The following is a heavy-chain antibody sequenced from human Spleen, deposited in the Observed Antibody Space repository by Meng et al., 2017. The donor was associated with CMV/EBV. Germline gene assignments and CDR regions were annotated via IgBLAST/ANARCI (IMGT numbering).Heavy chain of an antibody. V-gene: IGHV5-51*01. CDR1: GYSFTSYW. D-gene: IGHD1-1*01. Sequence: KVSCKGSGYSFTSYWIGWVRQMPGKGLEWMGIIYPGDSDTKYSPFFQGQVTISADKSISTAYLQWSTLKASDTAIYYCARARGTKYSYDLDVWGQGTTVTVSS. CDR2: IYPGDSDT. CDR3: ARARGTKYSYDLDV. J-gene: IGHJ6*02.